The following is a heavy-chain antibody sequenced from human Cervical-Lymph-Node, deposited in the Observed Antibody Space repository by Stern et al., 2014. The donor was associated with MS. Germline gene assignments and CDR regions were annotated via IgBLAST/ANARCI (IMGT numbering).Heavy chain of an antibody. CDR3: ASTGYSSGWYYFDY. V-gene: IGHV1-2*02. CDR1: GYTFTGYY. J-gene: IGHJ4*02. Sequence: VQLGEYGAEVKKPGASVKGSCKASGYTFTGYYMHWGRQAPGQGLEWMGWINPNSGGTNYAQKFQGRVTMTRDTSISTAYMELSRLRSDDTAVYYCASTGYSSGWYYFDYWGQGTLVTVSS. D-gene: IGHD6-19*01. CDR2: INPNSGGT.